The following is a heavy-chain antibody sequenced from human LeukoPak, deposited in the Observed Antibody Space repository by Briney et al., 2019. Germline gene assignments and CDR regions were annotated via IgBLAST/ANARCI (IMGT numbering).Heavy chain of an antibody. D-gene: IGHD2-2*01. Sequence: GGSLRLSCAASGFTVSRNYMTWVRQAPGKGLEWVSVIYSGVGTYYADSVKGRFTISRDNSKNTLYLQMNSLRADDTAVYYCATSSIVTGYCSSSSCPYYFDYWGQGALVTVSS. CDR1: GFTVSRNY. J-gene: IGHJ4*02. V-gene: IGHV3-66*01. CDR3: ATSSIVTGYCSSSSCPYYFDY. CDR2: IYSGVGT.